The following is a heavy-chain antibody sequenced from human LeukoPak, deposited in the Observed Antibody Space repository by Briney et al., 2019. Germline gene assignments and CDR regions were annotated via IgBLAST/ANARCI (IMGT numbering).Heavy chain of an antibody. J-gene: IGHJ4*02. CDR3: ARGRRDGYKEPFDY. CDR1: GYTFTGYY. D-gene: IGHD5-24*01. Sequence: GASVKVSCKASGYTFTGYYMHWVRQAPGQGLEWMGWINPNSGGTNYAQKFQGRVTMTRDTSISTAYMELSSLRSEDTAVYYCARGRRDGYKEPFDYWGQGTLVTVSS. V-gene: IGHV1-2*02. CDR2: INPNSGGT.